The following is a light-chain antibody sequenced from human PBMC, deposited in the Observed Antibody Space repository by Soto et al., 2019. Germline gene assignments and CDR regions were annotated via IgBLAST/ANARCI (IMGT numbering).Light chain of an antibody. Sequence: QAVVTQPASVSGSPGQSITISCTGTSSDVGGYNYASWFQRHPGKAPKLMIYDVSNRPSGVSNRFSGSKSGNTASLTISGLQAEDEADYYCSSYTSGSTPVVFGGGTKLTVL. J-gene: IGLJ2*01. CDR2: DVS. CDR1: SSDVGGYNY. CDR3: SSYTSGSTPVV. V-gene: IGLV2-14*03.